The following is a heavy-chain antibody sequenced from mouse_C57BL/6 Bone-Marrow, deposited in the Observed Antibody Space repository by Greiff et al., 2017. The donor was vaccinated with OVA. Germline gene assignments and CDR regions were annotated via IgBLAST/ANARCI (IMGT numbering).Heavy chain of an antibody. CDR1: GYTFTTYP. CDR2: FHPYNDDT. V-gene: IGHV1-47*01. D-gene: IGHD2-4*01. Sequence: LVESGAELVKPGASVKMSCKASGYTFTTYPIEWMKQNHGKSLEWIGNFHPYNDDTKYNEKFKGKATLPVEKSSSTVYLELSRFTSDDSAVYYCARPGDYDGDWFAYWGQGTLVTVSA. J-gene: IGHJ3*01. CDR3: ARPGDYDGDWFAY.